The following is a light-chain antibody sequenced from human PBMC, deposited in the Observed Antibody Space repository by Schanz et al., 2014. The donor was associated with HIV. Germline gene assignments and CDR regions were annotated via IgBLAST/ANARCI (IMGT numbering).Light chain of an antibody. J-gene: IGKJ4*01. CDR3: QQTNSLPRT. Sequence: EIVLTQSPGTLSLSPGDRATLSCRASQSVSNRYLAWYQQTRGQAPRLLIYGASSRATGVPARFSGSGSETEFTLTIGSLQSEDFATYYCQQTNSLPRTFGGGTKVDFK. CDR2: GAS. CDR1: QSVSNRY. V-gene: IGKV3-20*01.